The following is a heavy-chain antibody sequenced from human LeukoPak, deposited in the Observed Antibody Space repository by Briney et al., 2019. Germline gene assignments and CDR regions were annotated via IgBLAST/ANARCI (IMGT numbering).Heavy chain of an antibody. CDR2: INPNSGGT. CDR3: ARLIGRQNYYDRSGYLDY. V-gene: IGHV1-2*02. D-gene: IGHD3-22*01. J-gene: IGHJ4*02. Sequence: ASVKVSCKASGYTFTDYFMHWVRQAPGQGLEWIGWINPNSGGTSNAQKFQGRVTMTRDTSISTAYMELSRLRSDDTAVYYCARLIGRQNYYDRSGYLDYWGQGTLVSVSS. CDR1: GYTFTDYF.